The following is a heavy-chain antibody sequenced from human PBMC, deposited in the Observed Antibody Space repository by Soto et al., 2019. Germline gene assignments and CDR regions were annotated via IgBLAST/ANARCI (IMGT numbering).Heavy chain of an antibody. V-gene: IGHV1-69*02. CDR2: IFPLTDIP. Sequence: QVQLVQSGTEVKKPGSSVKVSCKASGGTFRNYPINWVRQATVQGLEWMGSIFPLTDIPDYAQNFQARLTISADKSTSTAYMELSSLTSDDTAMYFCARGPLVVLNYFESWGQGTLVTVSS. CDR3: ARGPLVVLNYFES. J-gene: IGHJ4*02. CDR1: GGTFRNYP.